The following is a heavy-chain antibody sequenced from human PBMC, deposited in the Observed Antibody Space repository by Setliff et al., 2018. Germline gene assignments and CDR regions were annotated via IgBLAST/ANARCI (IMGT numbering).Heavy chain of an antibody. Sequence: ASVKVSCKASGYTFTSYYMHWVRQAPGQGLEWMGIINPSGGSTSYAQKLQGRVTITRDTSASTAYMELSSLRSEDTAVYYCASSFSSYYDSSGYPLGAFDIWGQGTMVTVSS. CDR3: ASSFSSYYDSSGYPLGAFDI. J-gene: IGHJ3*02. CDR1: GYTFTSYY. V-gene: IGHV1-46*01. D-gene: IGHD3-22*01. CDR2: INPSGGST.